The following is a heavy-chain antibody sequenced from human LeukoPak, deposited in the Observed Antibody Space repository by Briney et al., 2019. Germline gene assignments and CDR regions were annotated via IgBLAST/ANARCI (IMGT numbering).Heavy chain of an antibody. V-gene: IGHV3-23*01. CDR2: ISGSGGST. CDR1: GFTFSSYA. J-gene: IGHJ4*02. CDR3: AKGYYYGSGTFDY. D-gene: IGHD3-10*01. Sequence: GGSLRLSCAASGFTFSSYAMSWVRQAPGKGLEWVSAISGSGGSTHYADSVKGRFTISRDNSKNTLYLQMNSLRADDTAVYYCAKGYYYGSGTFDYWGQGTLVTVSS.